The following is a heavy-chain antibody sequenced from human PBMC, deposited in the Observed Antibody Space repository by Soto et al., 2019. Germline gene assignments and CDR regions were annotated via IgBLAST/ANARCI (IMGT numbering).Heavy chain of an antibody. D-gene: IGHD3-10*01. Sequence: SETLSLTCTVSGGSISSSSYYWGWIRQPPGKGLEWIGSIYYSGSTYYNPPLKSRVTISVDTSKNQFSLKLSSVTAADTAVYYFARRVNVLNDVFDIWGQGTMVTVSS. CDR1: GGSISSSSYY. CDR3: ARRVNVLNDVFDI. CDR2: IYYSGST. J-gene: IGHJ3*02. V-gene: IGHV4-39*01.